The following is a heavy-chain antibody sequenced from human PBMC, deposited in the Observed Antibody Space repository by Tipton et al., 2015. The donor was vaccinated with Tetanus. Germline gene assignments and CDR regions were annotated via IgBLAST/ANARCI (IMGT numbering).Heavy chain of an antibody. CDR1: GFTFSSHW. CDR3: ARAGDFRFDY. V-gene: IGHV3-74*01. D-gene: IGHD4-17*01. J-gene: IGHJ4*02. CDR2: INPDGTTI. Sequence: SLRLSCAASGFTFSSHWIHWVRQAPGKGLVWVSRINPDGTTIDYADSVKGRLTISRDDAKNTLYLHMNSLRAEDTAVYYCARAGDFRFDYWGQGTLVTVSS.